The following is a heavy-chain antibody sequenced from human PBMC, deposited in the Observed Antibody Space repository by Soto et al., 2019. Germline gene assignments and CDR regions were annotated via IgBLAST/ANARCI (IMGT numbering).Heavy chain of an antibody. Sequence: PGGSLRLSCAASRFTFSRYWMSWVRQAPGKGLEWVANIKEDGSDKYYVDSVKGRFTISRDNAKNSLYLQMNSLRAEDTAVYYCVRDMDVWGQGTTVTVSS. CDR2: IKEDGSDK. CDR3: VRDMDV. CDR1: RFTFSRYW. V-gene: IGHV3-7*03. J-gene: IGHJ6*02.